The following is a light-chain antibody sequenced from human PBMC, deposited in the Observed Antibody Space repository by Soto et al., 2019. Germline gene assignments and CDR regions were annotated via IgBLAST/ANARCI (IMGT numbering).Light chain of an antibody. Sequence: QLVLTQPASVSGSPGQSITISCTGTSSDVGGYNYVSWYQQHPGKAPKLMIYEVSNRPSGVSNRFSGSKSGNTASLTISGLQAEDEADYYCSSYTSSFTVVFGGGTKVTVL. CDR3: SSYTSSFTVV. CDR2: EVS. J-gene: IGLJ2*01. CDR1: SSDVGGYNY. V-gene: IGLV2-14*01.